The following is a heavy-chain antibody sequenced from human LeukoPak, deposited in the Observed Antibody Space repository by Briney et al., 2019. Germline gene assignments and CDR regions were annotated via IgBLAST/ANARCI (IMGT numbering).Heavy chain of an antibody. J-gene: IGHJ4*02. CDR3: AREGKAAAGTPGY. Sequence: ASVKVSCKASGYTFTGYYMHWVRQAPGQGLEWMGWINPNSGGTNYALKFQGRVTMTRDTSISTAYMELSRLRSDDTAVYYCAREGKAAAGTPGYWGQGTLVTVSS. CDR2: INPNSGGT. D-gene: IGHD6-13*01. V-gene: IGHV1-2*02. CDR1: GYTFTGYY.